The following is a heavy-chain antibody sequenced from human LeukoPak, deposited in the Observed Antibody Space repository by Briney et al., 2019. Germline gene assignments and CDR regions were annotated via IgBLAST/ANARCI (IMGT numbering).Heavy chain of an antibody. CDR3: ASCVYYDSSGYPFDY. Sequence: GGSLRLSCAASGFTFSSYAMSWVRQAPGKGLEWVSAISGSGGSTYYADSVKGRFTISRDNSKNTLYLQMNSLRAEDTAVYYCASCVYYDSSGYPFDYWGQGTPVTVAS. CDR1: GFTFSSYA. CDR2: ISGSGGST. V-gene: IGHV3-23*01. D-gene: IGHD3-22*01. J-gene: IGHJ4*02.